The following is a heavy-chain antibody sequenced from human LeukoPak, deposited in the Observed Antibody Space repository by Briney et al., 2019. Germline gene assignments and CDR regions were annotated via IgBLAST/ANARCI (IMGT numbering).Heavy chain of an antibody. CDR2: INEDGTSA. V-gene: IGHV3-74*01. Sequence: GGSLRLSCAASGFGFSVYWMHWVRQAPGKGLVWVAHINEDGTSASHADSVKGRFTISRDNAKNTLYLQMNSLTVEDTAVYYCTTLDTAMVTNFGYWGQGTLVTVSS. J-gene: IGHJ4*02. CDR3: TTLDTAMVTNFGY. D-gene: IGHD5-18*01. CDR1: GFGFSVYW.